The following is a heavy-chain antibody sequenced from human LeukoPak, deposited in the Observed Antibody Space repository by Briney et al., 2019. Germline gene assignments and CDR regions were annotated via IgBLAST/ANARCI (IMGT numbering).Heavy chain of an antibody. J-gene: IGHJ4*02. Sequence: SETLSLTCAVYGGSFSGYYWSWIRQPPGKGLEWIGEINHSGSTNYNPSLKSRVTISIDTSKNQFSLKLSSVTAADTAVYYCARGNDYGDFSDYWGQGTLVTVSS. CDR1: GGSFSGYY. V-gene: IGHV4-34*01. CDR2: INHSGST. D-gene: IGHD4-17*01. CDR3: ARGNDYGDFSDY.